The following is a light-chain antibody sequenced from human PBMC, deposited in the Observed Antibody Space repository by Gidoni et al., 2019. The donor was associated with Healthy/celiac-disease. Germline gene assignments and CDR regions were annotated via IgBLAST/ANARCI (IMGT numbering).Light chain of an antibody. CDR2: AAS. J-gene: IGKJ2*01. CDR3: QQIYSSPHT. CDR1: QGISSY. V-gene: IGKV1-9*01. Sequence: DIQLTQSPSFLSASVGDRVTITCRASQGISSYLAWYQQKPGKAPKLLIYAASTLQSGVPSRFSGSGSGTEFTLTISSLQPEDFATYYCQQIYSSPHTFGQGTKVEIK.